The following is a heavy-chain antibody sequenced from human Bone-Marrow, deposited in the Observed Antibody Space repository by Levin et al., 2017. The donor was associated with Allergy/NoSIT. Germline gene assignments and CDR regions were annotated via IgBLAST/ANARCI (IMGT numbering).Heavy chain of an antibody. CDR1: GFTFSSYE. J-gene: IGHJ6*02. CDR2: ISSSGSTI. Sequence: LSLTCAASGFTFSSYEMNWVRQAPGKGLEWVSYISSSGSTIYYADSVKGRFTISRDNAKNSLYLQMNSLRAEDTAVYYCAREGVSDYYYYYGMDVWGQGTTVTVSS. D-gene: IGHD6-13*01. V-gene: IGHV3-48*03. CDR3: AREGVSDYYYYYGMDV.